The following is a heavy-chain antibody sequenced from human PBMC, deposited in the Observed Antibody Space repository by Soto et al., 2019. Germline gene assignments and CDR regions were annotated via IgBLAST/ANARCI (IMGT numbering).Heavy chain of an antibody. D-gene: IGHD3-3*01. CDR3: ARYYDFWSGYYLGPGNWFDP. V-gene: IGHV5-10-1*03. CDR1: GYSFTSYW. J-gene: IGHJ5*02. CDR2: IDPSDSYT. Sequence: EVQLVQSGAEVKKPGESLRISCKGSGYSFTSYWISWVRQMPGKGLEWMGRIDPSDSYTNYSPSFQGHVTISADKSISTAYLQWSSLKASDTAMYYCARYYDFWSGYYLGPGNWFDPWGQGTLVTVSS.